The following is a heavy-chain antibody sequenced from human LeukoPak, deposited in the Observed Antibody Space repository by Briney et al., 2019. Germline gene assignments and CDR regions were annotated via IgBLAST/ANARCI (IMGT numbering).Heavy chain of an antibody. D-gene: IGHD6-13*01. CDR1: GYTFTSYD. J-gene: IGHJ6*03. CDR3: ARGLYVAAADYYYYYMDV. V-gene: IGHV1-8*03. Sequence: ASVKVSCKASGYTFTSYDINWVRQATGQGLEWMGWMNPNSGNTGYAQKFQGRVTITRNTSISTAYMELSSLRSEDTAVYYCARGLYVAAADYYYYYMDVWGKGTTVTASS. CDR2: MNPNSGNT.